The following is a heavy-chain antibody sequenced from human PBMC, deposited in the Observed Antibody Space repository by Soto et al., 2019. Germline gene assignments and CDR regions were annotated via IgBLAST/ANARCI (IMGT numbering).Heavy chain of an antibody. CDR1: GGSISSGGYS. CDR3: ARGRHVDTAMVLQYNWFDP. Sequence: SETLSLTSADSGGSISSGGYSWSWIRQPPGKGLEWIGYIYHSGSTYYNPSLKSRVTISVDRSKNQFSLKLSSVTAADTAVYYCARGRHVDTAMVLQYNWFDPWGQGTLVTVSS. D-gene: IGHD5-18*01. CDR2: IYHSGST. J-gene: IGHJ5*02. V-gene: IGHV4-30-2*01.